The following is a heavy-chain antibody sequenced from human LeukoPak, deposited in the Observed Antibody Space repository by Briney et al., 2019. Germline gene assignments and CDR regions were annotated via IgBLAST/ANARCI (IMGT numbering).Heavy chain of an antibody. J-gene: IGHJ4*02. Sequence: GGSLRLSCAASGFTVSSNYMSWVRQAPGKGLEWVSVIYSGGSTYYADSVKGRFTISRDNSKNTLYLQMNSLRAEDTAVYYCAKGGAYYYDSSGYYHDYWGQGTLVTVSS. D-gene: IGHD3-22*01. CDR2: IYSGGST. CDR1: GFTVSSNY. V-gene: IGHV3-53*01. CDR3: AKGGAYYYDSSGYYHDY.